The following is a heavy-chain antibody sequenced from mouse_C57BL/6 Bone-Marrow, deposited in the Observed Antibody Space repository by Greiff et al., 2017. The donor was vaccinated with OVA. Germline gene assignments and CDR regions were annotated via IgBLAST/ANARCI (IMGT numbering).Heavy chain of an antibody. D-gene: IGHD1-1*01. Sequence: VHLVESGPGLVQPSQSLSITCTVSGFSLTSYGVHWVRQSPGKGLEWLGVIWSGGSTDYTAAFISRLSISKDNSKSQVFFKMNSLQADDTAIYYCARNYYGSSYAMDYWGQGTSVTVSS. CDR1: GFSLTSYG. J-gene: IGHJ4*01. CDR2: IWSGGST. CDR3: ARNYYGSSYAMDY. V-gene: IGHV2-2*01.